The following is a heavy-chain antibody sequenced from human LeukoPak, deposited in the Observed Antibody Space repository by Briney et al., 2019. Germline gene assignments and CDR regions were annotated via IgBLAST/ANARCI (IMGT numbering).Heavy chain of an antibody. D-gene: IGHD5-12*01. J-gene: IGHJ4*02. Sequence: SETLSLTCAVYGGSFSGYYWSWIRQPPGKGLEWIGEINHSGSTNYNPSLKSRVTISVDTSKNQFSLKLSSVTAADTAVYYCARLGWLRPFDYWGQGTLVTVSS. CDR2: INHSGST. CDR3: ARLGWLRPFDY. CDR1: GGSFSGYY. V-gene: IGHV4-34*01.